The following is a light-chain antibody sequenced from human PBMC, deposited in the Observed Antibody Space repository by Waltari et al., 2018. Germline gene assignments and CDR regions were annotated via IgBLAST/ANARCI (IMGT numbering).Light chain of an antibody. CDR1: QSVRSSS. J-gene: IGKJ2*01. Sequence: EIVLTQSPGTLSLSPGERATLSCRASQSVRSSSLAWYQQKPGQAPRLLSQDASSRATGIPDRFSGSGSGTDFTLTINRLEPEDSAVYYCQQYGRSWNTFGQGTKLEI. CDR3: QQYGRSWNT. V-gene: IGKV3-20*01. CDR2: DAS.